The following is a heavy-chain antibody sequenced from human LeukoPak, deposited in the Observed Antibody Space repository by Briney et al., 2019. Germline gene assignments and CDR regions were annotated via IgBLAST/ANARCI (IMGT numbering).Heavy chain of an antibody. CDR2: IRSKAYGGTT. Sequence: GESLKISCTASGFTFGDYAMSWVRQAPGKGLEWVGFIRSKAYGGTTEYAASVKGRFTISRDDSKSIAYLQMNSLKTEDTAVYYCTRRSGSLHFDYWGQGTLVTVSS. CDR1: GFTFGDYA. V-gene: IGHV3-49*04. J-gene: IGHJ4*02. CDR3: TRRSGSLHFDY. D-gene: IGHD3-10*01.